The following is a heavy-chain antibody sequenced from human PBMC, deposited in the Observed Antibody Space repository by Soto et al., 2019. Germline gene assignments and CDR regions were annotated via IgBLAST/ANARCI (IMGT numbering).Heavy chain of an antibody. CDR1: GYSFTSYW. CDR3: ARPYCYGSGSYYHAFDI. V-gene: IGHV5-51*01. Sequence: PGESLKISCKGSGYSFTSYWIGWVRQMPGKGLEWMGIIYPGDSDTRYSPSFQGQVTISADKSISTAYLQWSSLKASDTAMYYCARPYCYGSGSYYHAFDIWGQGTMVTVSS. CDR2: IYPGDSDT. J-gene: IGHJ3*02. D-gene: IGHD3-10*01.